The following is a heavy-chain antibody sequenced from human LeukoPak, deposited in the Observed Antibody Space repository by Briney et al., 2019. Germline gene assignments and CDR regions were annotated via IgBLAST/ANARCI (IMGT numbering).Heavy chain of an antibody. CDR3: TRDRVGATTRFNY. J-gene: IGHJ4*02. V-gene: IGHV3-49*03. D-gene: IGHD1-26*01. Sequence: PGGSLRLSCAVPGIKFSDAWMSWFRQAPGKGLEWVGFIRSKAYGGTTEYAASVKGRFTISRDDSKSIAYLQMNSLKTEDTAVYYCTRDRVGATTRFNYWGQGTLVTVSS. CDR2: IRSKAYGGTT. CDR1: GIKFSDAW.